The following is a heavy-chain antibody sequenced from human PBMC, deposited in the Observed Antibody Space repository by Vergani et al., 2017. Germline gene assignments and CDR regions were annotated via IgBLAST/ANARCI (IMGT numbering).Heavy chain of an antibody. CDR3: AIVNTETNGHLYYYYYMDV. V-gene: IGHV4-34*01. D-gene: IGHD4-11*01. CDR1: GGSFTSYH. CDR2: IDHTGRP. J-gene: IGHJ6*03. Sequence: QVQLQQWGGGLLKPSETLSLTCVVNGGSFTSYHWTWIRQSPGEGLEWVGDIDHTGRPDYNPSLKSRLTMSVDKSRNQFSLALNYVTATDTAIYFCAIVNTETNGHLYYYYYMDVWGQGTAVTVS.